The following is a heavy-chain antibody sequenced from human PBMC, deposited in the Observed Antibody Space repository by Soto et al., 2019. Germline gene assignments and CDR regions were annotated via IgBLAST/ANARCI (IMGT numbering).Heavy chain of an antibody. J-gene: IGHJ5*02. D-gene: IGHD1-26*01. CDR1: GGTFSSYT. Sequence: ASVKVSCKASGGTFSSYTISWVRQAPGQGLEWMGRIIPILGIANYAQKFQGRVTITADKSTSTAYMELSSLRSEDTAVYYCASVGGGRDWFEPWGQGTLVTVSS. CDR3: ASVGGGRDWFEP. V-gene: IGHV1-69*02. CDR2: IIPILGIA.